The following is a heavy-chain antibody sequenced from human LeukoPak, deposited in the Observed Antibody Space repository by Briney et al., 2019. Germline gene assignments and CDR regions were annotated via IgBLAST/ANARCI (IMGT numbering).Heavy chain of an antibody. CDR1: GFTFSSYG. V-gene: IGHV3-30*18. D-gene: IGHD2-15*01. CDR3: AKDRQRYCSGGSCYFIDY. Sequence: GGSLRLSCAAAGFTFSSYGMHWVRQAPGKGLEWVAVISYDGSNKYYADSVKGRFTISRDNSKNTLYLQMNSLRAEDTAVYYCAKDRQRYCSGGSCYFIDYWGQGTLVTVSS. J-gene: IGHJ4*02. CDR2: ISYDGSNK.